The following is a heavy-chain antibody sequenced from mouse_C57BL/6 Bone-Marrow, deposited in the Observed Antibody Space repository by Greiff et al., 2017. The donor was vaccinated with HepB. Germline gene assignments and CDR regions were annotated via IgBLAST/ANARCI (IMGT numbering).Heavy chain of an antibody. V-gene: IGHV1-80*01. J-gene: IGHJ3*01. Sequence: VQLQQSGAELVKPGASVKISCKASGYAFSSYWMNWVKQRPGKGLGWIGQIYPGDGDTNYDRKFKDKATLTADKSSSTAYMQLSSLPSEDSAVYFCARGANWGQGTLVTVSA. CDR3: ARGAN. CDR2: IYPGDGDT. CDR1: GYAFSSYW.